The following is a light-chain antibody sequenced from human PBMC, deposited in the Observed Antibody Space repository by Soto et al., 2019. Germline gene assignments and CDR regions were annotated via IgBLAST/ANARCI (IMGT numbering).Light chain of an antibody. V-gene: IGLV1-44*01. Sequence: QSVLTQPPSASGAPGQRVTISCSGSSSNIGSNTVNWYQQLPGTAPKLLINSNNQRPSGVPDRFSGSKSVTSASLAISGRQSDDEADYYCEAWDASLNGRVFGTGTKVTVL. CDR2: SNN. CDR1: SSNIGSNT. J-gene: IGLJ1*01. CDR3: EAWDASLNGRV.